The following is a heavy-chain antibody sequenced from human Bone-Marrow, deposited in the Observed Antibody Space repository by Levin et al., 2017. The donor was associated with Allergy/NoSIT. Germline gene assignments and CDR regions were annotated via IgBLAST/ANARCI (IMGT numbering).Heavy chain of an antibody. D-gene: IGHD1-7*01. J-gene: IGHJ4*02. CDR1: GFNFDDFA. Sequence: GGSLRLSCVASGFNFDDFAMHWVRQIPGKGLEWVTGIMWNSARMDYADSVKGRFTISRDNGKKSLYLEMNALRVEDAALYYCVKDRSSVDNWNYGGPFESWGQGTLVTVSS. V-gene: IGHV3-9*01. CDR2: IMWNSARM. CDR3: VKDRSSVDNWNYGGPFES.